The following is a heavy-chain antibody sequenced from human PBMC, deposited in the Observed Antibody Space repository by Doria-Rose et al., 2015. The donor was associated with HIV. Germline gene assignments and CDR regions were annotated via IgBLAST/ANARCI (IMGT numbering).Heavy chain of an antibody. V-gene: IGHV2-26*01. J-gene: IGHJ4*02. CDR2: IFTDDDR. CDR3: ARIKSSRWYHKYYFDF. D-gene: IGHD6-13*01. Sequence: VTLKESGPVLVRPTETLTLTCTVSGVSLSSPGMGVSWIRQPPGKALEWLANIFTDDDRSYKTSLKIRLTISRGTSKSQVVLTMTDMDPVDTATYYCARIKSSRWYHKYYFDFWGQGTLVIVSA. CDR1: GVSLSSPGMG.